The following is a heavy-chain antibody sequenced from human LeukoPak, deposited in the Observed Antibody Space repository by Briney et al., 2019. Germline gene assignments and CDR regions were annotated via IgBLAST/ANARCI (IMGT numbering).Heavy chain of an antibody. CDR3: ARGHLGYCSSTSCYNYYYYGMDV. D-gene: IGHD2-2*02. CDR2: ISAYNGNT. V-gene: IGHV1-18*01. J-gene: IGHJ6*02. CDR1: GYTFTSYG. Sequence: VASVKVSCKASGYTFTSYGISWVRQAPGQGLEWMGWISAYNGNTNYAQKLQGRVTMTTDTSTSTAYMELRSLRSDDTAVYYCARGHLGYCSSTSCYNYYYYGMDVWGQGTTVTVSS.